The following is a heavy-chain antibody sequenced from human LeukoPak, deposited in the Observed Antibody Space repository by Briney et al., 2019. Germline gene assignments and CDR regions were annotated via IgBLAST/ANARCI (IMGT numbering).Heavy chain of an antibody. CDR2: ISAYNGNT. Sequence: EASVKVSCKASGYTFTSYGISWVRQAPGQGLEWMGWISAYNGNTNYAQKLQGRVTMTTDTSTSTAYMELRSLRSDDTAVYYCARVPVYDYVWGSYRFFSGYFDYWGQGTLVTVSS. D-gene: IGHD3-16*02. CDR3: ARVPVYDYVWGSYRFFSGYFDY. CDR1: GYTFTSYG. J-gene: IGHJ4*02. V-gene: IGHV1-18*01.